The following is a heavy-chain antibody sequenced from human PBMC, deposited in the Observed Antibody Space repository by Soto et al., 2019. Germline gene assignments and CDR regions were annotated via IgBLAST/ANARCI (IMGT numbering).Heavy chain of an antibody. D-gene: IGHD6-19*01. CDR1: GFTFSSYA. CDR3: AITDSRGWVRGFDP. Sequence: EVQLLESGGGLVQPGGSLRLSCAASGFTFSSYAMSWVRQAPGKGLGWVSAISGSGGSTYYADSVKGRFTISRDNSKNTLYLQMNSLRAEDTAVYYCAITDSRGWVRGFDPWGQGTLVTVSS. V-gene: IGHV3-23*01. CDR2: ISGSGGST. J-gene: IGHJ5*02.